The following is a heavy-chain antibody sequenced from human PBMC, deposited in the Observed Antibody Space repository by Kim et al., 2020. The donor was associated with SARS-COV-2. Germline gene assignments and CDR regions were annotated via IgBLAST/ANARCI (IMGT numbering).Heavy chain of an antibody. Sequence: GGSLRLSCAASGFTFSSYALSWVRQAPGKGLEWVSRISASGGDTYYADSVQGRFTISRDNSKNALNLEMNSLRAEDTALYYCAKVPTLTAPFYGYWGQG. CDR2: ISASGGDT. V-gene: IGHV3-23*01. CDR3: AKVPTLTAPFYGY. D-gene: IGHD4-4*01. CDR1: GFTFSSYA. J-gene: IGHJ4*02.